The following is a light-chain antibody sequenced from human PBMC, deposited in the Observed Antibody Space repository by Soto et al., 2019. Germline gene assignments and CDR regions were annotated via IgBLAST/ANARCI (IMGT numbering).Light chain of an antibody. V-gene: IGKV3-20*01. Sequence: EIVLTQSPGTLSLSPGERATLSCRASQSVSSSYLAWYQQKPGQAPRLPIYGASSRATGIPDRFRGSGPGTDCTLTVSRPDPDDFAVYYCQQYGSSPPFTFGPGTNVDIK. CDR2: GAS. J-gene: IGKJ3*01. CDR1: QSVSSSY. CDR3: QQYGSSPPFT.